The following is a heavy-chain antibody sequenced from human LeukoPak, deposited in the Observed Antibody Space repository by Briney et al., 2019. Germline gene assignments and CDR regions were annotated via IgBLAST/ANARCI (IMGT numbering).Heavy chain of an antibody. CDR3: VRANKAVAGFFDY. Sequence: SETLSLTCTVSDDSISTYYWSWIRRPPGRGLEWIGYIYSSGSTMYNPSPKSRVTISVDTSKKQLSLKLSSVTAADTAVYYCVRANKAVAGFFDYWGHGTLVTVSS. CDR1: DDSISTYY. V-gene: IGHV4-59*01. CDR2: IYSSGST. J-gene: IGHJ4*01. D-gene: IGHD6-19*01.